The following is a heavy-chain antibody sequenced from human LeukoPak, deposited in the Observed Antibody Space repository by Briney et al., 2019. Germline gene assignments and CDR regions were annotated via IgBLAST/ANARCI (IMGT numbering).Heavy chain of an antibody. Sequence: GGSLRLSCAASGFTFSSYAMSWVRQAPGKGLEWVSAISGSGGSTYYADSVKGRFTISRDNSKNTLYLQMNSLRAEDTAVYYCAKGRVGSGSYYRSFDYWGQGTLVTVSS. V-gene: IGHV3-23*01. J-gene: IGHJ4*02. D-gene: IGHD3-10*01. CDR3: AKGRVGSGSYYRSFDY. CDR2: ISGSGGST. CDR1: GFTFSSYA.